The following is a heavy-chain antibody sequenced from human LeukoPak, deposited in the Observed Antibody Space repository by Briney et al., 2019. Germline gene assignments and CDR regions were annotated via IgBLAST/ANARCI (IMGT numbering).Heavy chain of an antibody. Sequence: PSETLSLTCSVSDDSITMYYWTWIRQPPGKGLEWIGRIYTSGSTNYNPSLKSRVTMSVDTSKNQFSLKLSSVTAADTAVYYCARDLGYCSGGSCSTGNWFDPWGQGTLVTVSS. D-gene: IGHD2-15*01. CDR2: IYTSGST. CDR1: DDSITMYY. CDR3: ARDLGYCSGGSCSTGNWFDP. J-gene: IGHJ5*02. V-gene: IGHV4-4*07.